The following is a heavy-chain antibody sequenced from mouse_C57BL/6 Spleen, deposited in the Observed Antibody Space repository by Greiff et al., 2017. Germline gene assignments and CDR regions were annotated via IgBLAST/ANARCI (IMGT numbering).Heavy chain of an antibody. J-gene: IGHJ2*01. CDR2: ISSGSSTI. D-gene: IGHD2-4*01. V-gene: IGHV5-17*01. CDR3: AVITALFDY. CDR1: GFTFSDYG. Sequence: DVKLVESGGGLVKPGGSLKLSCAASGFTFSDYGMHWVRQAPEKGLEWVAYISSGSSTIYYADTVKGRFTISRDNAKNTLFLQMTSLRSEDTAMYYCAVITALFDYWGQGTTLTVSS.